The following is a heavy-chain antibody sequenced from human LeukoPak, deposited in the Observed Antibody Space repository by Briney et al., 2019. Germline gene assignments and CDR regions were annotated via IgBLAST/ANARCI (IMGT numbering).Heavy chain of an antibody. J-gene: IGHJ6*02. Sequence: GRSLRLSCAASGFTFSSYAMHWVRQAPGKGLEGVAVISYDGSNKYYADSVKGRFTISRDNSKNTLYLQMNSLRAEDTAVYYCARGRTYGMDVWGQGTTVTVSS. CDR2: ISYDGSNK. CDR1: GFTFSSYA. CDR3: ARGRTYGMDV. V-gene: IGHV3-30*04.